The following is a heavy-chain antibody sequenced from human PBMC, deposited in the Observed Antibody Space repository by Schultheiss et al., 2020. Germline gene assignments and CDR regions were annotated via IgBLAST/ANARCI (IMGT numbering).Heavy chain of an antibody. Sequence: FVKVSCKASGGTFSSYAISWVRQAPGQGLEWMGGIIPIFGTANYAQKFQGRVTITADKSTSTAYMELSSLRSEDTAVYYCAAEKGNGDYTPAYGMDVWGQGTTVTGSS. D-gene: IGHD4-17*01. CDR1: GGTFSSYA. CDR3: AAEKGNGDYTPAYGMDV. CDR2: IIPIFGTA. V-gene: IGHV1-69*06. J-gene: IGHJ6*02.